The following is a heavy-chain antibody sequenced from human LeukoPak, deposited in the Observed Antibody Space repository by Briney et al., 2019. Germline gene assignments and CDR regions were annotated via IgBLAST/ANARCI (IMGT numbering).Heavy chain of an antibody. Sequence: GASVKVSCKASGYTFTGYYMHWVRQAPGQGLEWMGWINPNSGGTNYAQKFQGRVTMTRDTSISTAYMELSRLRSDDTAVYYCARDSSGWYEARFDPWGQGTLVTVSS. V-gene: IGHV1-2*02. J-gene: IGHJ5*02. CDR2: INPNSGGT. CDR1: GYTFTGYY. CDR3: ARDSSGWYEARFDP. D-gene: IGHD6-19*01.